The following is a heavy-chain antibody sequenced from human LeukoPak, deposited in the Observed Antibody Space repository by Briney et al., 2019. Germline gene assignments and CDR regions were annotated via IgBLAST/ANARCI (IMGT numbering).Heavy chain of an antibody. Sequence: GGSLRLSCAASGFTFSSYGMHWVRQAPGKGLEWVAVISHDGSNKYYADSVKGRFTISRDNSKNTLYLQMNSLRAEDTAVYYCAKYCGGDCFSSHYYYYGMDVWGQGTTVTVSS. J-gene: IGHJ6*02. V-gene: IGHV3-30*18. D-gene: IGHD2-21*02. CDR1: GFTFSSYG. CDR2: ISHDGSNK. CDR3: AKYCGGDCFSSHYYYYGMDV.